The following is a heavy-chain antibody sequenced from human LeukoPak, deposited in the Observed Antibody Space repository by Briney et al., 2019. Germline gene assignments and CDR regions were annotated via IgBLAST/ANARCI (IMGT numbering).Heavy chain of an antibody. J-gene: IGHJ4*02. Sequence: GGSLRLSCAASGFTFSNYGMHWVRQAPGKGLEWVALIWYDGSNKYYTDSVKGRLTISRDNSRDTLFLQMNSLRAEDTAVYYCAREGPRGNSQFDYWGQGTLVTVST. V-gene: IGHV3-33*01. D-gene: IGHD2/OR15-2a*01. CDR3: AREGPRGNSQFDY. CDR2: IWYDGSNK. CDR1: GFTFSNYG.